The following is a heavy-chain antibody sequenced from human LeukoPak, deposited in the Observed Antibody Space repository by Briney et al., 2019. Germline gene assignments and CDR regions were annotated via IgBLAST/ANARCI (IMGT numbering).Heavy chain of an antibody. V-gene: IGHV1-8*01. Sequence: VASVKVSCKASGYTFTSYDINWVRQATGQGLEWMGWMNPNSGNTGYAQKFQGRVTMTRNTSISTAYMELSSLRSEDTAVYYCARGPQWPYDAFDIWGQGTMVTVSS. CDR2: MNPNSGNT. D-gene: IGHD6-19*01. J-gene: IGHJ3*02. CDR3: ARGPQWPYDAFDI. CDR1: GYTFTSYD.